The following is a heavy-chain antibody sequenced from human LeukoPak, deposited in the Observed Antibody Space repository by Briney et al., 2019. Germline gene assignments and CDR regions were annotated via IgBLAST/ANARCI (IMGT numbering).Heavy chain of an antibody. CDR3: ARDLLHYDSSGYLGPIDY. V-gene: IGHV3-33*08. CDR2: IWYDGSNK. D-gene: IGHD3-22*01. CDR1: GFTFSSYA. J-gene: IGHJ4*02. Sequence: GGSLRLSCAASGFTFSSYAMHWVRQAPGKGLEWVAVIWYDGSNKYYADSVKGRFTISRDNSKNTLYLQMNSLRAEDTAVYYCARDLLHYDSSGYLGPIDYWGQGTLVTVSS.